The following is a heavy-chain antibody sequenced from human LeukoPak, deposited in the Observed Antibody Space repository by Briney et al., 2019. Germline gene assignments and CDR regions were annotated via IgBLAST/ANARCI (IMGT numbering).Heavy chain of an antibody. CDR3: ARATWFGELYAFDI. CDR1: GGSISSYY. D-gene: IGHD3-10*01. CDR2: IYYSGST. V-gene: IGHV4-59*01. J-gene: IGHJ3*02. Sequence: MSSETLSLTCTVSGGSISSYYWSWIRQPPGKGLEWIGYIYYSGSTNFNPSLKSRVTISVDTSKNQFSLKLSSVTAADTAVYYCARATWFGELYAFDIWGQGTMVTVSS.